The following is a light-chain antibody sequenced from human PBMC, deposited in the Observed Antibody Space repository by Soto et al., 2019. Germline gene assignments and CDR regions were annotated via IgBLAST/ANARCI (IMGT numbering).Light chain of an antibody. J-gene: IGKJ5*01. CDR1: QSAISSY. CDR2: GAS. CDR3: QQYSSSPIT. Sequence: EIVLTQSPGTLSLSPGERATLSCRASQSAISSYLAWYQQKPGQAPRLLIYGASSRATGIPDRFSGSGSGTDFTLTISGLEPEDFAVYYCQQYSSSPITFGQGTRGESK. V-gene: IGKV3-20*01.